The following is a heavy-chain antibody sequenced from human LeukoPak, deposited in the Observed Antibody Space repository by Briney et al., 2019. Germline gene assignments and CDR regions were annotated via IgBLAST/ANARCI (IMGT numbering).Heavy chain of an antibody. CDR2: IYSGGTT. J-gene: IGHJ6*02. D-gene: IGHD4-17*01. CDR1: GFTFSSYA. CDR3: ARDPRTTGKSNYGMDV. V-gene: IGHV3-53*01. Sequence: GGSLRPSCAASGFTFSSYAMSWVRQPPGKGLEWVSIIYSGGTTYYADSVQGRFTISRDNSKNTVYLQMNSLRVEDTAVYYCARDPRTTGKSNYGMDVWGQGTTVTVSS.